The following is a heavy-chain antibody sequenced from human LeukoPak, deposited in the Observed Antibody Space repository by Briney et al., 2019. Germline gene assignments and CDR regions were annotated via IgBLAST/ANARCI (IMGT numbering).Heavy chain of an antibody. CDR2: IKSKTDGGTT. V-gene: IGHV3-15*01. J-gene: IGHJ3*02. CDR1: GFTFSNAW. CDR3: TTDHLTGLIWPAAAFDI. D-gene: IGHD1-14*01. Sequence: GGSLRLSRAASGFTFSNAWMSWVRQAPGKGLEWVGRIKSKTDGGTTDYAAPVKGRFTISRDDSKNTLYLQMNSLKTEDTAVYYCTTDHLTGLIWPAAAFDIWGQGTMVTVSS.